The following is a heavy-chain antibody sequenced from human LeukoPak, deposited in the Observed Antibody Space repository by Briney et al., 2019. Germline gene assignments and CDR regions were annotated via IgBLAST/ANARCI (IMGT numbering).Heavy chain of an antibody. Sequence: PGRSLRLSCAASGFTFSSYAMHWVRQAPGKGLEWVAVISYDGSNKYYADSVKGRFTISRDNSKNTLYLQMNSLRAGDTAVYYCARAYLRLGELSALDYWGQGTLVTVSS. CDR1: GFTFSSYA. D-gene: IGHD3-16*02. CDR3: ARAYLRLGELSALDY. J-gene: IGHJ4*02. V-gene: IGHV3-30*04. CDR2: ISYDGSNK.